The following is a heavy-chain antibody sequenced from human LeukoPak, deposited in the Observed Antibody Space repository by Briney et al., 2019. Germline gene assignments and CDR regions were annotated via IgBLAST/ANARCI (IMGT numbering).Heavy chain of an antibody. Sequence: SETLSLTCTVSGGSINTDDHYWSWIRQPPGKGLEWIGYIYYRGRTYYNPPLKSRLTISVDTSKNQFSLKMRSVTAADTAVYYCAREGRYWGQGTLVTVSS. J-gene: IGHJ4*02. CDR2: IYYRGRT. D-gene: IGHD3-10*01. CDR3: AREGRY. V-gene: IGHV4-30-4*01. CDR1: GGSINTDDHY.